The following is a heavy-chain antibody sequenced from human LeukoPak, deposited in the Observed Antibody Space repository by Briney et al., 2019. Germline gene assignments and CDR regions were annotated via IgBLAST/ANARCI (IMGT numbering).Heavy chain of an antibody. CDR2: IYHSGST. Sequence: PSETLSLTCAVSGGSISSSNWWSWVRQPPGKGLEWIGEIYHSGSTNYNPSLKSRVTISVDKSKNQFSLKLSSVTAADTAVYYCARSPSVIRNTDAFDIWGQGTMVTVSS. J-gene: IGHJ3*02. D-gene: IGHD6-6*01. V-gene: IGHV4-4*02. CDR1: GGSISSSNW. CDR3: ARSPSVIRNTDAFDI.